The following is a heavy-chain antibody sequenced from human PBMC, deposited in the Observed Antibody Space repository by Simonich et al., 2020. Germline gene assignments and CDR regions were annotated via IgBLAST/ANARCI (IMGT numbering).Heavy chain of an antibody. D-gene: IGHD7-27*01. CDR3: ARDGLGTAYYYYMDV. CDR1: GLTFISYW. V-gene: IGHV3-7*01. J-gene: IGHJ6*03. Sequence: DVQLGESGGGLVQPGGSLRLSCAASGLTFISYWMSWVRQAPGKGLEGVANVKKEGSENYYVDSVKGRFTISRDNAKNSLYLQMNSLRAEDTAVYYCARDGLGTAYYYYMDVWGKGTTVTVSS. CDR2: VKKEGSEN.